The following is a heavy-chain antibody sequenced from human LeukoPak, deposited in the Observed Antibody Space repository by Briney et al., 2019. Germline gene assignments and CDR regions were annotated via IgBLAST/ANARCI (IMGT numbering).Heavy chain of an antibody. CDR1: GFTFTSSA. Sequence: ASVKVSCKASGFTFTSSAMQWVRQARGQRLEWIGWIVVGSGNTNYAQKFQERVTITRGMSTSTACMELSSLRSEDTAVYYCAAQTGYSSGDHQDGFDYWGQGTLVTVSS. J-gene: IGHJ4*02. CDR3: AAQTGYSSGDHQDGFDY. CDR2: IVVGSGNT. V-gene: IGHV1-58*02. D-gene: IGHD6-19*01.